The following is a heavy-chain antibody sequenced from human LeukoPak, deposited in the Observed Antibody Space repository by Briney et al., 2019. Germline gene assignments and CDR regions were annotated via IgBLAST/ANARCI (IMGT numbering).Heavy chain of an antibody. Sequence: PGGSLRLSCAASGFTFSSYAMSWVRQAPGKGLMWVSGLSDSGTSTYYADSVKGRFTIYRDNAKNSLHLQMNSLRAEDTAVYYCARDRGNQRGYYYYYMDVWGKGTTVTVSS. J-gene: IGHJ6*03. V-gene: IGHV3-23*01. D-gene: IGHD1-14*01. CDR3: ARDRGNQRGYYYYYMDV. CDR2: LSDSGTST. CDR1: GFTFSSYA.